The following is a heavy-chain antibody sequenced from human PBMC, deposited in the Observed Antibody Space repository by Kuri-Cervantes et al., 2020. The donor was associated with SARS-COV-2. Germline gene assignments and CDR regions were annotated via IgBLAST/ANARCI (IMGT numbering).Heavy chain of an antibody. CDR1: GFTFSSYG. V-gene: IGHV3-33*08. CDR2: IWYDGSNK. CDR3: ARDTKRGWFDP. Sequence: GGSLRLSCAASGFTFSSYGMHWVRQAPGKGLEWVAVIWYDGSNKYYADSVKGRFTISRDNSKNTLYLQINSLRAEDTAVYYCARDTKRGWFDPWGQGTLVTVSS. J-gene: IGHJ5*02.